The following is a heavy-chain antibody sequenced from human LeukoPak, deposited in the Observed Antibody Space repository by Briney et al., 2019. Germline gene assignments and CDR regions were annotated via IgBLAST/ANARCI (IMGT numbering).Heavy chain of an antibody. V-gene: IGHV3-33*06. J-gene: IGHJ4*02. CDR1: GFTFSSYG. CDR3: AKDGGSYDLPGHFDY. CDR2: IWYDGSNK. Sequence: GGSLRLSCAAWGFTFSSYGMHWVRQAPGKGLEGVAVIWYDGSNKYYADSVKGRFTISRDNSKNTLCLQMNSLRAEDTAVYYCAKDGGSYDLPGHFDYWGQGTLVTVSS. D-gene: IGHD1-26*01.